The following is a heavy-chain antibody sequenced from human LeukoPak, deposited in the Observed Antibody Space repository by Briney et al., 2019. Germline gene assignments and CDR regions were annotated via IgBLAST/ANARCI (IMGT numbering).Heavy chain of an antibody. D-gene: IGHD1-26*01. J-gene: IGHJ6*03. Sequence: GSLRLSCAASGFTFSSYGMHWVRQAPGKGVEWVAFIRYDGSNKYYVGSVKGRFTISRDNSKNTLYLQMNSLRAEDTAVYYCAKGSGWEVSYYYYYMDVWGKGTTVTISS. CDR2: IRYDGSNK. CDR3: AKGSGWEVSYYYYYMDV. CDR1: GFTFSSYG. V-gene: IGHV3-30*02.